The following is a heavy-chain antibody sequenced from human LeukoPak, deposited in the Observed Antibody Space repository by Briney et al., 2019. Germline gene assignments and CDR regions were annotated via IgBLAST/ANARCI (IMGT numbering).Heavy chain of an antibody. CDR2: ISSSSNYI. D-gene: IGHD1-1*01. Sequence: GVPLRLSCAASGFTVSSNYMSWVRHAPGKALEWVSSISSSSNYIYYADSVRGRFTISRDNAKNSLSLQMNSLRAEDTAVYYCARDRLLEDRDYHYYYYMDVWGIGTTVTVSS. CDR3: ARDRLLEDRDYHYYYYMDV. CDR1: GFTVSSNY. V-gene: IGHV3-21*01. J-gene: IGHJ6*03.